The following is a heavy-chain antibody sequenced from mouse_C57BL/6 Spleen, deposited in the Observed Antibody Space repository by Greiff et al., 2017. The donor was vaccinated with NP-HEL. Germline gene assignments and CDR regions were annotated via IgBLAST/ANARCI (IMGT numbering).Heavy chain of an antibody. V-gene: IGHV1-76*01. D-gene: IGHD2-2*01. CDR3: ARWFYYAMDY. CDR1: GYTFTDYY. CDR2: IYPGSGNT. Sequence: VHLVESGAELVRPGASVKLSCKASGYTFTDYYINWVKQRPGQGLEWIARIYPGSGNTYYNEKFKGKATLTAEKSSSTAYMQLSSLTSEDSAVYFCARWFYYAMDYWGQGTSVTVSS. J-gene: IGHJ4*01.